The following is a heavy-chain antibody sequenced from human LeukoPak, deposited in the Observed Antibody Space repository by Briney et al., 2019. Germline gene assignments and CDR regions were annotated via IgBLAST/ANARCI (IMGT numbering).Heavy chain of an antibody. V-gene: IGHV3-74*01. CDR3: ARDEGYSVAVAYYFDY. Sequence: QPGGSLRLSCAASGFTFDYYWMHWVRQAPMKGLEWVSRIHDDGSTTTYADSVKGRFTMSRDNSKNTLYLQMNSLRAEDTAVYYCARDEGYSVAVAYYFDYWGQGTLVTVSS. CDR1: GFTFDYYW. CDR2: IHDDGSTT. D-gene: IGHD6-19*01. J-gene: IGHJ4*02.